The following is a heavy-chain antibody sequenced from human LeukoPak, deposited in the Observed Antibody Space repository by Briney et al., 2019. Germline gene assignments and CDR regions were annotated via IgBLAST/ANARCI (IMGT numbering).Heavy chain of an antibody. CDR2: IIPIFGTA. V-gene: IGHV1-69*06. J-gene: IGHJ3*02. CDR1: GGTFSSYA. D-gene: IGHD1-26*01. CDR3: ARDEVRHDGGGIVGATQCGAFDI. Sequence: GASVKVSCKASGGTFSSYAISWVRQAPGQGLEWMGGIIPIFGTANYAQKFQGRVTITADKSTSTAYMELSSLRSEDTAVYYCARDEVRHDGGGIVGATQCGAFDIWGQGTVVTVSS.